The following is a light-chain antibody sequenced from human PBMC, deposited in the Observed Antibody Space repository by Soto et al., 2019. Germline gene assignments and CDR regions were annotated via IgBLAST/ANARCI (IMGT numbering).Light chain of an antibody. J-gene: IGLJ3*02. CDR2: RNN. Sequence: QSVLTQPPSASGTPGQRVTISCSGSSSNIGSNYVYWYHQLPGTAPKLVIYRNNQRPSGVPDRFSGSKSGTSVSLAISGLRSEDEATYYCAAWDDSLNGQVFGGGTKLTVL. V-gene: IGLV1-47*01. CDR1: SSNIGSNY. CDR3: AAWDDSLNGQV.